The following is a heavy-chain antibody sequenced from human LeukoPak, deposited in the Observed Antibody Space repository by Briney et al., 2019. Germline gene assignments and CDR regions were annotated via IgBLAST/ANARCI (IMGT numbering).Heavy chain of an antibody. CDR2: INPSGGST. CDR3: ARDLAVVTAIPSPSGPEDY. J-gene: IGHJ4*02. CDR1: GYTFTSYY. Sequence: ASVKVSCKASGYTFTSYYMHWVRQAPGQGLEWMGIINPSGGSTSYAQKFQGRVTMTRDTSTSTVYMELSSLRSEDTAVYYCARDLAVVTAIPSPSGPEDYRGQGTLVTVSS. V-gene: IGHV1-46*01. D-gene: IGHD2-21*02.